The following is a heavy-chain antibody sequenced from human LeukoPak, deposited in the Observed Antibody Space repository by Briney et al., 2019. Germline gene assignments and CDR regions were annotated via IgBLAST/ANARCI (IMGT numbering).Heavy chain of an antibody. CDR3: ARGGITIFGVVIIYDYYYGMDV. CDR1: GFTFSSYG. J-gene: IGHJ6*02. Sequence: PGGSLRLSCAASGFTFSSYGMHWVRQAPGKGLEWVAVISYDGSNKYYVDSVKGRFTISRDNSKNTLYLQMNSLRAEDTAVYYCARGGITIFGVVIIYDYYYGMDVWGQGTTVTVSS. CDR2: ISYDGSNK. D-gene: IGHD3-3*01. V-gene: IGHV3-30*03.